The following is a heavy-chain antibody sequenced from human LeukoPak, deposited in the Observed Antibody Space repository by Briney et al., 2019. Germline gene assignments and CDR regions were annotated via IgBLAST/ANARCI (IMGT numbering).Heavy chain of an antibody. J-gene: IGHJ5*02. CDR1: GYTHAELS. D-gene: IGHD2-2*02. Sequence: GASEKVFCKVSGYTHAELSMHWARQAPEKGLEWMGGFDPEDGETIYAQKFQGRVTMTEDTSTDTAYMELSSLRSEDTAVYYCATAQTPDIVVVPAAILGWFDPWGQGTLVTVSS. V-gene: IGHV1-24*01. CDR2: FDPEDGET. CDR3: ATAQTPDIVVVPAAILGWFDP.